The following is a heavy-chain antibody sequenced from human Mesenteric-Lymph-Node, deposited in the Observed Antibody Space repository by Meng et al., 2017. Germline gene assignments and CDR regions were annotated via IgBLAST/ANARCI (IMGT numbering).Heavy chain of an antibody. CDR1: GGSFSGYY. J-gene: IGHJ6*02. Sequence: GSLRLSCAVYGGSFSGYYWGWIRQPPGKGLEWIGYIYYSGSTNYNPSLKSRVTISVDTSKNQFSLKLSSVTAADTAVYYCARDRVVYYGSGSDYYYYGMDVWGQGTTVTVSS. D-gene: IGHD3-10*01. CDR3: ARDRVVYYGSGSDYYYYGMDV. V-gene: IGHV4-59*01. CDR2: IYYSGST.